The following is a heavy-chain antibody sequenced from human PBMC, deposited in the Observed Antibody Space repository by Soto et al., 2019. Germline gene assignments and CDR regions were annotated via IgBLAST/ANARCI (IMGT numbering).Heavy chain of an antibody. CDR2: IIPIFGTA. V-gene: IGHV1-69*12. Sequence: QVQLVQSGAEVKKPGSSVKVSCKASGGTFSSYAISWVRQAPGQGLEWMGGIIPIFGTANYAQKFQGRVTLTADESTSTAYMELSSLRSEDTAVYYCAREGVDTAMVGGRFDYWGQGTLVTVSS. CDR3: AREGVDTAMVGGRFDY. D-gene: IGHD5-18*01. CDR1: GGTFSSYA. J-gene: IGHJ4*02.